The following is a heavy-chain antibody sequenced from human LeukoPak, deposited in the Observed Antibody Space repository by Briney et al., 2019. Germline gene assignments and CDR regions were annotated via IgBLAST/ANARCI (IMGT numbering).Heavy chain of an antibody. CDR1: GFTFTTYW. V-gene: IGHV3-7*01. J-gene: IGHJ4*02. Sequence: GESLRLSCAASGFTFTTYWMSWVRQLPGKGLEWVANINQDGTEKYYVDSVKGRFTISRDNAKNSLDLQMNSLRVEDTGIYYCAKVAKYYYGSETYYFFEHWGQGTPVTASS. D-gene: IGHD3-10*01. CDR3: AKVAKYYYGSETYYFFEH. CDR2: INQDGTEK.